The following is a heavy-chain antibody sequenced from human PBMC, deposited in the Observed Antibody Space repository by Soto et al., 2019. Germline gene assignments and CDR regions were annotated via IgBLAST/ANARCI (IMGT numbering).Heavy chain of an antibody. V-gene: IGHV3-30*18. D-gene: IGHD7-27*01. CDR3: AKEFEAGEDWYFDL. J-gene: IGHJ2*01. Sequence: QVQLVESGGGVVQPGRSLRLSCAASGFTFSSYGMHWVRQAPGKGLEWVAVISYDGSNKYYADSVKGRFTISRDNSKNTLYLQMNSLRAEDTAVYYCAKEFEAGEDWYFDLWGRGTLVTVSS. CDR1: GFTFSSYG. CDR2: ISYDGSNK.